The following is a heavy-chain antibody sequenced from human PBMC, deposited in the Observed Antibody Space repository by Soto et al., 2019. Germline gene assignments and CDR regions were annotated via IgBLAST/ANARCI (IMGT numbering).Heavy chain of an antibody. D-gene: IGHD2-8*01. CDR1: GYTFTSYD. V-gene: IGHV1-8*01. J-gene: IGHJ6*02. Sequence: QVQLVQSGAEVTKPGASVKVSCKASGYTFTSYDINWVRQATGQGLEWMGWMSPNSGATGYAQKFQGRVTMTRDTSISTVYMELSNLRAEDTAIYYCARGVDNGVDVWGQGSTVTVSS. CDR2: MSPNSGAT. CDR3: ARGVDNGVDV.